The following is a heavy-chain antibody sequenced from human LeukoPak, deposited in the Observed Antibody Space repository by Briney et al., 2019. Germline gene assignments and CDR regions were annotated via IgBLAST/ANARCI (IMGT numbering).Heavy chain of an antibody. CDR1: GGSISSSNW. CDR3: ARALQSVGYCSGGSWVPGSCYYFDY. V-gene: IGHV4-4*02. D-gene: IGHD2-15*01. J-gene: IGHJ4*02. CDR2: IYHSGST. Sequence: PSETLSLTCAVSGGSISSSNWWSWVRQPPGKGLEWIGEIYHSGSTNYNPSLKSRVTISVDKSKNQLSLKLSSVTAADTAVYYCARALQSVGYCSGGSWVPGSCYYFDYWGQGTLVTVSS.